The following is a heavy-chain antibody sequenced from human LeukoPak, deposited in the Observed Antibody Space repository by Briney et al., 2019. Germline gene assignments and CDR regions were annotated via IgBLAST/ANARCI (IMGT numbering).Heavy chain of an antibody. CDR1: GGSISSYY. CDR2: IYYSGST. J-gene: IGHJ4*02. CDR3: ARGTYGDYSVYFDY. V-gene: IGHV4-59*01. D-gene: IGHD4-17*01. Sequence: SETLSLTCTVSGGSISSYYWSWIRQPPGKGLEWIGYIYYSGSTNYNPSLKSRVTISVDTSKNQLSLKLRSVTAADTAVYYCARGTYGDYSVYFDYWGQGTLVTVSS.